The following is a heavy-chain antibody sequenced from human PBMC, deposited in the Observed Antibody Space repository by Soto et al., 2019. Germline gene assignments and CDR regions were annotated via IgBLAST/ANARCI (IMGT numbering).Heavy chain of an antibody. CDR1: GFTFSSYA. V-gene: IGHV3-23*01. CDR2: ISASGDST. J-gene: IGHJ3*02. D-gene: IGHD3-22*01. Sequence: EVQLLESGGGLVQPGGSLRLSCAATGFTFSSYAMNWVRQAPGKGLEWVSSISASGDSTYYADSVKGRFTISRDNSKNTLYLQMNSLRAEDTAVYYCAKDPGYYDSSGYYYGDAFDIWGQGTMVTVSS. CDR3: AKDPGYYDSSGYYYGDAFDI.